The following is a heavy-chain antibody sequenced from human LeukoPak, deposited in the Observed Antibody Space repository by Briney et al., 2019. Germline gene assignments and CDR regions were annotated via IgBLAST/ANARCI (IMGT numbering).Heavy chain of an antibody. CDR3: ARVGFGNTPHPIDY. CDR1: GGSISSYY. Sequence: SETLSLTCTVSGGSISSYYWSWIRQPPGKGLEWIGYIYYTGSTNYNPSLKSRVTISVDTSKNQFSLELSSVTAADTAVYYCARVGFGNTPHPIDYWGQGTLVTISS. V-gene: IGHV4-59*01. D-gene: IGHD4-23*01. CDR2: IYYTGST. J-gene: IGHJ4*02.